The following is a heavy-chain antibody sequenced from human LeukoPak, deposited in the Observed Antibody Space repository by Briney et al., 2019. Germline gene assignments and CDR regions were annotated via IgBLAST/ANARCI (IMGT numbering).Heavy chain of an antibody. J-gene: IGHJ3*02. D-gene: IGHD2-2*01. CDR1: GFTFSNYV. CDR2: ISGSGANT. V-gene: IGHV3-23*01. Sequence: GGSLRLSCAASGFTFSNYVMSWVRQAPGKGLEWVSLISGSGANTYYADSVKGRFTISRDNSKNTLFLQMNSLRAEDTAVYFCADQRDDAFDIWGQGTMVTVSS. CDR3: ADQRDDAFDI.